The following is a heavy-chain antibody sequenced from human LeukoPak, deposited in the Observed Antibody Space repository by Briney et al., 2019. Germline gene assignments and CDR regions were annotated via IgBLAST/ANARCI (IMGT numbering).Heavy chain of an antibody. CDR2: IYYTGST. CDR3: ARQSRGAAAGNDC. J-gene: IGHJ4*02. D-gene: IGHD6-13*01. Sequence: SETLSLTCTVSGGSISSYYWSWIRQPPGKGLEWIGYIYYTGSTNYNPSLKSRVTISVDTSKSQFSLKLSSVTAADTAVYYCARQSRGAAAGNDCWGQGTLVTVSS. CDR1: GGSISSYY. V-gene: IGHV4-59*08.